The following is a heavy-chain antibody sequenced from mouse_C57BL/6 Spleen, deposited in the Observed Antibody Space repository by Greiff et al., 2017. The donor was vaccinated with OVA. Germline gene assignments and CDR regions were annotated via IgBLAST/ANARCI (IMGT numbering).Heavy chain of an antibody. J-gene: IGHJ4*01. CDR2: ISSGGSYT. D-gene: IGHD2-3*01. V-gene: IGHV5-6*01. Sequence: EVQRVESGGDLVKPGGSLKLSCAASGFTFSSYGMSWVRQTPDKRLEWVATISSGGSYTYYPDSVKGRFTISRDNAKNTLYLQMSSLKSEDTAMYYCARLIYDGYYVGAMDYWGQGTSVTVSS. CDR3: ARLIYDGYYVGAMDY. CDR1: GFTFSSYG.